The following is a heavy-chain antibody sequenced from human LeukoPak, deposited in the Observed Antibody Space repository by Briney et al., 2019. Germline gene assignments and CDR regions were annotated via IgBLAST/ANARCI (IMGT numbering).Heavy chain of an antibody. CDR2: ISSSDGTR. CDR3: AREIVSGVAGNFDY. CDR1: GFTPSSYE. Sequence: PGGSRRLSCAASGFTPSSYEMNWVRQAPGKGLEWVSYISSSDGTRTYADSVRGRFTISRDNAKSSLYLEMNSLRAEDTAVYYCAREIVSGVAGNFDYWGQGTLVTVSS. J-gene: IGHJ4*02. V-gene: IGHV3-48*03. D-gene: IGHD6-19*01.